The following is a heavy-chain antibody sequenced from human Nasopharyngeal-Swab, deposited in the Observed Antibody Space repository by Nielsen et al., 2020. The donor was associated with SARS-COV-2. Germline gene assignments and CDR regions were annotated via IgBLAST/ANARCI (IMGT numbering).Heavy chain of an antibody. V-gene: IGHV3-48*04. J-gene: IGHJ2*01. CDR1: GFPFSDYS. CDR2: TSNGGSII. D-gene: IGHD1-14*01. Sequence: GESLKISCAASGFPFSDYSMNWVRQAPGKGLEWVSYTSNGGSIIYYADSAKGRFTISRDNAGTSLSLQMNSLRAEDTAVYYCARFSNKGNRYWFFDLWGRGTLVTVSS. CDR3: ARFSNKGNRYWFFDL.